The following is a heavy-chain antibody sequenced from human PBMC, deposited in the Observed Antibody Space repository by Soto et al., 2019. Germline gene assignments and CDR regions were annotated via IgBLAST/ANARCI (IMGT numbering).Heavy chain of an antibody. CDR1: GFTFSTYA. V-gene: IGHV3-30-3*01. CDR3: AKDNREYSSTWYYFDF. Sequence: GGSLRLSCAASGFTFSTYAMHWVRQAPGKGLEWVAVISYDGSNKYYPDSVKGRFTISRDNSKNTLYLQMSSLRAEDTAVYYCAKDNREYSSTWYYFDFWGQGTLVTVSS. D-gene: IGHD6-13*01. J-gene: IGHJ4*02. CDR2: ISYDGSNK.